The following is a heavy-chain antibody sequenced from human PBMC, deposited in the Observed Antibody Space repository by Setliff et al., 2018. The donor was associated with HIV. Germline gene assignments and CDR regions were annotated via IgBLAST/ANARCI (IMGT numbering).Heavy chain of an antibody. V-gene: IGHV4-39*07. CDR1: GASIRSGDYY. J-gene: IGHJ4*02. CDR3: ASSPAWRSDSGLHTFDY. Sequence: LSLTCSVSGASIRSGDYYWGWIRQPPGKGLEWIGSIYYSGRTYYSPSLRSRVTMSADTSKNQFSLKLSSVTAADTAVYYCASSPAWRSDSGLHTFDYWGQGTLVTVSS. CDR2: IYYSGRT. D-gene: IGHD2-15*01.